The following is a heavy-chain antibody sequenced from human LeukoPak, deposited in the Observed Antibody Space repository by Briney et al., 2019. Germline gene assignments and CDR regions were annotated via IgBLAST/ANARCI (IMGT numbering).Heavy chain of an antibody. J-gene: IGHJ4*02. CDR3: ARAFNGYGNFDY. Sequence: ASVKVSCKASGYTFTSYDINWVRQATGQGLEWMGWMNPNSGNTGYAQKFQGRVTMTRNTSISTAYMELSSLRSEDTAVYYCARAFNGYGNFDYWGQGTLVTVSS. CDR2: MNPNSGNT. D-gene: IGHD5-12*01. V-gene: IGHV1-8*01. CDR1: GYTFTSYD.